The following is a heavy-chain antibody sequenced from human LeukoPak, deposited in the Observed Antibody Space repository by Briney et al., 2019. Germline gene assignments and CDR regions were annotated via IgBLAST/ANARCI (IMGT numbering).Heavy chain of an antibody. CDR1: GYSFTSYW. Sequence: GESLKISFQGSGYSFTSYWIGWVRPMPGKGLEWMGIIYPGDSDTRYSPSFQGQVTISADKSISTAYLQWSSLKASDTAMYYCARHACGGDCYPREGPGYYYYYYMDVWGKGTTVTVSS. V-gene: IGHV5-51*01. J-gene: IGHJ6*03. D-gene: IGHD2-21*02. CDR3: ARHACGGDCYPREGPGYYYYYYMDV. CDR2: IYPGDSDT.